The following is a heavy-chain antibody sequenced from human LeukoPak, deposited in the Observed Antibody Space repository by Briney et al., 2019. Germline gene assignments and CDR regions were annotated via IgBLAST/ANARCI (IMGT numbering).Heavy chain of an antibody. D-gene: IGHD2-2*01. J-gene: IGHJ4*02. CDR3: ARTGADIVVVPAALDY. CDR1: GGSISSSNW. V-gene: IGHV4-4*02. CDR2: IYHSGST. Sequence: SGTLSLTCAVSGGSISSSNWWSWVRQPPGKGLEWIGEIYHSGSTNYNPSLKSRVTISVDKSKNQFSLKLSSVTAADTAVYYCARTGADIVVVPAALDYWGQGTLVTVSS.